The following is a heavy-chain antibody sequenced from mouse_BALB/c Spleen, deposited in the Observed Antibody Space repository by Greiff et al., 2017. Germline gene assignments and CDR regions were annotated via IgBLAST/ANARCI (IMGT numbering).Heavy chain of an antibody. CDR1: GFTFSSFG. CDR2: ISSGSSTI. D-gene: IGHD1-1*01. V-gene: IGHV5-17*02. CDR3: ARMYYGPSYAMDY. J-gene: IGHJ4*01. Sequence: EVKVEESGGGLVQPGGSRKLSCAASGFTFSSFGMHWVRQAPEKGLEWVAYISSGSSTIYYADTVKGRFTISRDNPKNTLFLQMTSLRSEDTAMYYCARMYYGPSYAMDYWGQGTSVTVSS.